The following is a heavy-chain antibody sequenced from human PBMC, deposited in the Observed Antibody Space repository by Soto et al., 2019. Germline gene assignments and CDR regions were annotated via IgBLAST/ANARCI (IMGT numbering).Heavy chain of an antibody. Sequence: VGSLRLSCAASGFTFSRYSMNWVRQAPGKGLEWVSSISSTTNYIYYADSMKGRFTVSRDNAKNSVYLDMNSLSAEDTAVYYCARESEDLTSNFDYWGQGTLVTVSS. V-gene: IGHV3-21*01. CDR2: ISSTTNYI. CDR1: GFTFSRYS. J-gene: IGHJ4*02. CDR3: ARESEDLTSNFDY.